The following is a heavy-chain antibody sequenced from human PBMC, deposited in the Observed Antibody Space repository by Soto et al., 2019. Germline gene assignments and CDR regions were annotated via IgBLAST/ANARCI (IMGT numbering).Heavy chain of an antibody. J-gene: IGHJ6*02. D-gene: IGHD6-13*01. CDR3: ARDVFRNSSPRYYYGMDV. V-gene: IGHV4-4*07. CDR1: GGSISSYY. CDR2: IYTSGST. Sequence: QVQLQESGPGLVKPSETLSLTCTVSGGSISSYYWSWIRQPAGKGLEWIGRIYTSGSTNYNPSLKSRVNMSVDTSKNQFSLKLSSVTAADTAVYYCARDVFRNSSPRYYYGMDVWGQGTTVTVSS.